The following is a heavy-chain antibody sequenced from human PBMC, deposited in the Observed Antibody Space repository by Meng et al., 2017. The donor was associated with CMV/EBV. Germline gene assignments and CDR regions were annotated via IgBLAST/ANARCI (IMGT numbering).Heavy chain of an antibody. D-gene: IGHD1-20*01. CDR3: ARESRGPRITGTDY. V-gene: IGHV3-11*01. CDR1: GFTFSDYY. Sequence: GESLKISCAASGFTFSDYYMTWIRQAPGKGLEWVSYISSSGSTIYYADSVRGRFTISRDNAKNSLYLQMNSLRAEDTAVYYCARESRGPRITGTDYWGQGTLVTVSS. CDR2: ISSSGSTI. J-gene: IGHJ4*02.